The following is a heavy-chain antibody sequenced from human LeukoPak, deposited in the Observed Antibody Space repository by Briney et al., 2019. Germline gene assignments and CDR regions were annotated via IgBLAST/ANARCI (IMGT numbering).Heavy chain of an antibody. J-gene: IGHJ6*02. CDR1: GYTLTELS. D-gene: IGHD2-15*01. V-gene: IGHV1-24*01. CDR2: FDPEDGET. CDR3: ASPGRGPDYYSMDV. Sequence: ASVKVSCKVSGYTLTELSMHWVRQAPGKGLEWMGGFDPEDGETIYAQKFQGRVTITADTSTSTAYMDLNNLSYEDTAVYYCASPGRGPDYYSMDVWGQGTTVTVSS.